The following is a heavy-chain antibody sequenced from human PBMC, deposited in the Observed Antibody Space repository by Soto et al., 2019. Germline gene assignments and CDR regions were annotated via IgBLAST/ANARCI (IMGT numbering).Heavy chain of an antibody. Sequence: VQLVESGGGLVQPGGSLRLSCAASGFTFSNYWMYWVCQAPGKGLVWVSRVNNDGTDTTHADSVKGRFTISRDNAENTLYLQMNSLRAEDTAVYYCARGGLQHALDVWGQGSTVTVSS. V-gene: IGHV3-74*03. CDR1: GFTFSNYW. J-gene: IGHJ6*02. D-gene: IGHD6-13*01. CDR3: ARGGLQHALDV. CDR2: VNNDGTDT.